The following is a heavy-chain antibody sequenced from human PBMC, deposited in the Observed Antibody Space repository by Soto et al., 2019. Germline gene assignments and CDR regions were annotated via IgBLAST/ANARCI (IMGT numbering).Heavy chain of an antibody. CDR1: NASIIHYY. Sequence: SETLSLTCTVSNASIIHYYWSWIRQPPGKGPEWIGIIYYSGSTNYNPSLKSRVTISVDASKNLFSLKLSSVTAADTAVYYCARTYVTDVVVVPASKDYMDVWGKGTTVTVSS. CDR3: ARTYVTDVVVVPASKDYMDV. J-gene: IGHJ6*03. D-gene: IGHD2-2*01. CDR2: IYYSGST. V-gene: IGHV4-59*08.